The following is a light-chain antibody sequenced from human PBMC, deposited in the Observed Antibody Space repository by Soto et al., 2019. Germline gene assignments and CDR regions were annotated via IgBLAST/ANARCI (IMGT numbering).Light chain of an antibody. CDR2: EVT. V-gene: IGLV2-14*01. Sequence: QPASVSGSPGQTITISCTGTSSDVGGYDYVSWYQQHPDKAPRFMIYEVTNRPSGVSHRFSGSKSGNTASLTISGLQAEDEADYYCSSYTTTSTYVFGTGTKLTIL. CDR1: SSDVGGYDY. CDR3: SSYTTTSTYV. J-gene: IGLJ1*01.